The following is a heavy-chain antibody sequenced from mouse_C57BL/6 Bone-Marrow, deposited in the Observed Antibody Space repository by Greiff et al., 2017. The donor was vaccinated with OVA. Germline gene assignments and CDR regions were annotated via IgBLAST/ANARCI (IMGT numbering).Heavy chain of an antibody. CDR2: ISYDGSN. Sequence: EVQLQESGPGLVKPSQSLSLTCSVTGYSITSGYYWNWIRQFPGNKLEWMGYISYDGSNNYNPSLKNRISITRDTSKNQFFLKLNSVTTEDTATYYCARVGITTVNAMDYWGQGTSVTVSS. J-gene: IGHJ4*01. CDR1: GYSITSGYY. CDR3: ARVGITTVNAMDY. V-gene: IGHV3-6*01. D-gene: IGHD1-1*01.